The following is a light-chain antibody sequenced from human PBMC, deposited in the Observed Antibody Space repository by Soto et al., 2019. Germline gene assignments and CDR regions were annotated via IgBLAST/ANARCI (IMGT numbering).Light chain of an antibody. Sequence: SYELTQPPSVSVAPGQTATITCGGNNIGSKSVHWYQQKTGQAPALVVCDDCDRPSGIPDRFFGSKSGNTATLTISRVEAGDEADYYCKVWDTSRGHFPWVCGEGTKLTVL. CDR3: KVWDTSRGHFPWV. CDR2: DDC. V-gene: IGLV3-21*02. CDR1: NIGSKS. J-gene: IGLJ3*02.